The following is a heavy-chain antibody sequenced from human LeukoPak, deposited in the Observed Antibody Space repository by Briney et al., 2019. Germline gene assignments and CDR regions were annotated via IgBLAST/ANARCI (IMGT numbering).Heavy chain of an antibody. CDR2: INPNSGGT. D-gene: IGHD3-10*01. CDR3: ARDSKGMVRGVYGMDV. CDR1: GYTFTGYY. V-gene: IGHV1-2*02. J-gene: IGHJ6*02. Sequence: ASVKVSCKASGYTFTGYYMHWVRQAPGQGLEWMGWINPNSGGTNYAQKFQGRVTMTRDTSISTAYMELSRLRSDDPAVYYCARDSKGMVRGVYGMDVWGQGTTVTVSS.